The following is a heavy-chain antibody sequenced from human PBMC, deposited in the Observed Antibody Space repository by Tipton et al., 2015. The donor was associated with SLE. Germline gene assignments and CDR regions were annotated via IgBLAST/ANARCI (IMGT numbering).Heavy chain of an antibody. CDR3: ARGGYNFWSAEFDP. CDR1: GFTFRNYT. V-gene: IGHV3-48*01. D-gene: IGHD3-3*01. Sequence: SLRLSCAASGFTFRNYTMNWVRQAPGKGLEWISHITSSSSTIYYADSVRGRFTISRDNAKNSLYLQMNSLRAEDTAVYYCARGGYNFWSAEFDPWGQGTLVTVSS. CDR2: ITSSSSTI. J-gene: IGHJ5*02.